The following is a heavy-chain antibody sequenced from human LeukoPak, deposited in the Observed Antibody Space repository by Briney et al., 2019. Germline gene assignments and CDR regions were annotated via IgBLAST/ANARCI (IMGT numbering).Heavy chain of an antibody. V-gene: IGHV3-48*02. D-gene: IGHD5-24*01. CDR1: GFRFTDYP. CDR2: IRTTAEGAKYA. Sequence: GGSLRRSCATSGFRFTDYPLNWVRQAPGKGLEWNSNIRTTAEGAKYAYYADSVKGRVTISRDDGKNTLYLHMNSLRDDDTFFFQAEDGIRDAFDYWGQGILVTVSS. J-gene: IGHJ4*02. CDR3: EDGIRDAFDY.